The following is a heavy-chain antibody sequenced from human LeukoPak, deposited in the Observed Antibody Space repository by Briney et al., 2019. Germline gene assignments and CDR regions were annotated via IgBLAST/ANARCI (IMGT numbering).Heavy chain of an antibody. D-gene: IGHD3-22*01. CDR2: ISYDGSNK. CDR3: ARLDDSSVYPRAFDI. J-gene: IGHJ3*02. V-gene: IGHV3-30-3*01. Sequence: GGSLRLSCAASGFTFSSYAMHWVRQAPGKGLEWVAVISYDGSNKYYADSVKGRFTISRDNSKNTLYLQMNSLRAEDTAVYYCARLDDSSVYPRAFDIWGQGTMVTVSS. CDR1: GFTFSSYA.